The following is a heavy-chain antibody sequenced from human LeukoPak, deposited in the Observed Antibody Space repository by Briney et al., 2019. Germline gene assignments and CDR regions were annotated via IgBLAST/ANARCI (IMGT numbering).Heavy chain of an antibody. V-gene: IGHV3-74*01. D-gene: IGHD6-6*01. CDR1: GFTFSSYW. CDR3: ASSSSSPNAFDI. CDR2: INTDGSST. J-gene: IGHJ3*02. Sequence: GGSLRLSCAASGFTFSSYWMHWVRQAPGKGLVWVSRINTDGSSTSYADSVKGRFTISRDNSKNTLYLQMNSLRAEDTAVYYCASSSSSPNAFDIWGQGTMVTVSS.